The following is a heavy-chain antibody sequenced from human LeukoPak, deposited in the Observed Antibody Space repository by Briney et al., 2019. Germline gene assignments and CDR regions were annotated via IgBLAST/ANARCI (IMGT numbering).Heavy chain of an antibody. J-gene: IGHJ4*02. CDR1: GFTFSRYA. D-gene: IGHD3-10*01. CDR2: ISSNGGSA. CDR3: VKSGSYYNEPYYFDY. Sequence: PGGSLRPSCSASGFTFSRYAMHWVRQAPGKGLEYVSGISSNGGSAYYADSVKGRFTISRDNSKNTLYLQMSSLRAEDTAVYYCVKSGSYYNEPYYFDYWGQGTLVTVSS. V-gene: IGHV3-64D*06.